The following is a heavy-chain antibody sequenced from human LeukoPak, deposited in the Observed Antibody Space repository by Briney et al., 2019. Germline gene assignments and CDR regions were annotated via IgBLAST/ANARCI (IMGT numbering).Heavy chain of an antibody. CDR2: IDKDGKHI. Sequence: EGSLSLPCAASGFIFSRYDVLGVRQAPGKALEGVTIIDKDGKHIKYGDSVKGRFTIPRDNAKNSVYLQMNSLRTEDTALYYCVTDGDKWNDFEYWGQGTLVTVSS. CDR3: VTDGDKWNDFEY. D-gene: IGHD1-1*01. V-gene: IGHV3-7*01. CDR1: GFIFSRYD. J-gene: IGHJ4*02.